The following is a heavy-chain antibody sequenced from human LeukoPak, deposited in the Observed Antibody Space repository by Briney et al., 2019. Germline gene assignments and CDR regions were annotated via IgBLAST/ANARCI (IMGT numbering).Heavy chain of an antibody. D-gene: IGHD3-22*01. Sequence: PSETLSLTCTVSGGSISSSSYYWGWIRQPPGKGREWSGSIYYSGSTYYNPSLKSRVTISVDTSKNQFSLKLSSVPAADTAVYYCARRGYYYDSSGGSYYFDYWGQGTLVTVSS. CDR3: ARRGYYYDSSGGSYYFDY. V-gene: IGHV4-39*01. J-gene: IGHJ4*02. CDR1: GGSISSSSYY. CDR2: IYYSGST.